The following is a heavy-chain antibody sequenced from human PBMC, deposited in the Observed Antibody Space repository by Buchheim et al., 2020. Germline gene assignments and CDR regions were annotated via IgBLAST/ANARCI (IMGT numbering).Heavy chain of an antibody. CDR3: AKVNSVSSYGYDC. D-gene: IGHD5-18*01. CDR2: ISGSGIST. Sequence: EVQLLESGGGLVQPGGSLRLSCVASGFTFSSSAMNWVRQAPGKGLEWVSGISGSGISTYYADSAKGRFTISRDNPRNTLYLQMNSLRADDTAVYYCAKVNSVSSYGYDCWGQGTL. J-gene: IGHJ4*02. V-gene: IGHV3-23*01. CDR1: GFTFSSSA.